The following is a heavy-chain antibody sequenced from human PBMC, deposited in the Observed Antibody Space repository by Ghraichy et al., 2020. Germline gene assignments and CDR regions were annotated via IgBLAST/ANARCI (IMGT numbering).Heavy chain of an antibody. D-gene: IGHD5-12*01. V-gene: IGHV1-69*13. J-gene: IGHJ4*02. CDR1: GGTFSSYA. Sequence: SVKVSCKASGGTFSSYAISWVRQAPGQGLEWMGGIIPIFGTANYAQKFQGRVTITADESTSTAYMELSSLRSEDTAVYYCAGVATITEGYFDYWGQGTLVTVSS. CDR3: AGVATITEGYFDY. CDR2: IIPIFGTA.